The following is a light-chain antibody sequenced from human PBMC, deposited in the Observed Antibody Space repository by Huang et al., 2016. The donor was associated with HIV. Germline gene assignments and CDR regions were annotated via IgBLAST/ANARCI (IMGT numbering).Light chain of an antibody. V-gene: IGKV1-9*01. CDR3: QQLNSYPLT. CDR2: AAY. J-gene: IGKJ4*01. CDR1: QGIGTF. Sequence: IQLTQSPSSLSASVGDRVTIACRASQGIGTFLAWYQQKPGKAPKLLIEAAYTLQRGVPSRCSGGGSGTNFTLTISSLQPEDFATYYCQQLNSYPLTFGGGTEVEIK.